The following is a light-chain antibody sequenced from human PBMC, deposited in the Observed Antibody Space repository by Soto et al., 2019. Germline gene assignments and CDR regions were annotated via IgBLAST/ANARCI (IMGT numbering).Light chain of an antibody. CDR2: GAS. CDR1: QSLYSSY. Sequence: DILLTQSPGTLSLSPGEIATLSCRASQSLYSSYLACYQQKPGQAPRLLIYGASSRATGIPDRFSGSGSGTDFTLTISRLDPEDFAVYYCQQYHSSPWTFGQGTKVDIK. V-gene: IGKV3-20*01. CDR3: QQYHSSPWT. J-gene: IGKJ1*01.